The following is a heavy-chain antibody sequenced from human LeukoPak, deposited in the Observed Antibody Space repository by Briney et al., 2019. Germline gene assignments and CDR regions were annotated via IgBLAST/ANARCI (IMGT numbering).Heavy chain of an antibody. CDR1: GGSISSYY. CDR3: AGGGSKYYFDY. Sequence: SETLSLTCTVSGGSISSYYWSWIRQPPGKGLEWIGYIYYSGCTNYNPSLKSRVTISVDTSKNQFSLKLSSVTAADTAVYYCAGGGSKYYFDYWGQGTLVTVSS. J-gene: IGHJ4*02. V-gene: IGHV4-59*01. D-gene: IGHD3-10*01. CDR2: IYYSGCT.